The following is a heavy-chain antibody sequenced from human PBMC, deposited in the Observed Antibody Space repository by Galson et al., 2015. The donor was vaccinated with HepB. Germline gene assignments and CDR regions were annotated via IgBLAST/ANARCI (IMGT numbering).Heavy chain of an antibody. CDR3: VKDAFADLCRSNTCPSSDFEY. CDR1: GFTFDDYA. J-gene: IGHJ4*02. Sequence: SLRLSCAAAGFTFDDYAMHWVRQIPGKGLQWVSGISWNSGNIGYSDSVKGRFTISRDNAKNSLYLQMNSLRADDTAFYYCVKDAFADLCRSNTCPSSDFEYWGQGTLVTVSS. CDR2: ISWNSGNI. D-gene: IGHD2-2*01. V-gene: IGHV3-9*01.